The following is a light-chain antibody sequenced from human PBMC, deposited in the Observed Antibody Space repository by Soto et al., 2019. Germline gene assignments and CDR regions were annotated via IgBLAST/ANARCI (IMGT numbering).Light chain of an antibody. J-gene: IGKJ4*01. Sequence: DFQMTQSPSSLSASVGDRVTITCRARQGINNHFAWFQQKPGKVPKVLIYAASTLQSGVPSRFSGSGSGTYFTLTISSLQPEDVATYYCKNYHRAPPAGTFGGGTKVEIK. CDR3: KNYHRAPPAGT. CDR2: AAS. V-gene: IGKV1-27*01. CDR1: QGINNH.